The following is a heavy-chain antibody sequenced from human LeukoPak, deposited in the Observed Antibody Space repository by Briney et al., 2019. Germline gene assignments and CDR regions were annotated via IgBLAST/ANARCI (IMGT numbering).Heavy chain of an antibody. CDR1: GFTFSIYA. J-gene: IGHJ4*02. CDR3: ARDNGYGGHFDY. V-gene: IGHV3-33*08. CDR2: IWYDGSNK. D-gene: IGHD4-23*01. Sequence: GGSLRLSCAASGFTFSIYAMSWVRQAPGKGLEWVAVIWYDGSNKYYADSVKGRFTISRDNSKNTLYLQMNSLRAEDTAVYYCARDNGYGGHFDYWGQGTLVTVSS.